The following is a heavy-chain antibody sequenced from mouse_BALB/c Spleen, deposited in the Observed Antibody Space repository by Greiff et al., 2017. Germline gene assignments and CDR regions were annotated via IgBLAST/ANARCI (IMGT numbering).Heavy chain of an antibody. V-gene: IGHV5-6*01. J-gene: IGHJ4*01. D-gene: IGHD1-1*01. CDR2: ISSGGSYT. CDR3: ARLGSSFYYAMDY. Sequence: EVKLVESGGDLVKPGGSLKLSCAASGFTFSSYGMSWVRQTPDKRLEWVATISSGGSYTYYPDSVKGRFTISRDNAKNTLYLQMSSLKSEDTAMYYCARLGSSFYYAMDYWGQGTSVTVAS. CDR1: GFTFSSYG.